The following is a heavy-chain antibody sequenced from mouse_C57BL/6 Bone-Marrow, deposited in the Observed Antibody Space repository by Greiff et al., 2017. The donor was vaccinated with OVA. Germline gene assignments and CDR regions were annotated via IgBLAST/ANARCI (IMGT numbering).Heavy chain of an antibody. V-gene: IGHV1-81*01. CDR3: ARCCYGAMDY. J-gene: IGHJ4*01. CDR1: GYTFTSYG. CDR2: IYPRSGNT. D-gene: IGHD1-1*01. Sequence: VQLQQSGAELARPGASVKLSCTASGYTFTSYGISWVKQRTGQGLVWIGEIYPRSGNTYYNEKFKGKATLTADKSSSTAYMVLRSLTSEESGVYFCARCCYGAMDYWGQGTSVTVSS.